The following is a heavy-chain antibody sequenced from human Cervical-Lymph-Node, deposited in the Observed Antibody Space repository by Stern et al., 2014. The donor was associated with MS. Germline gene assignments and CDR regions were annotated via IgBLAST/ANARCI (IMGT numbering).Heavy chain of an antibody. CDR3: AQWEWQLPTI. D-gene: IGHD4-23*01. CDR1: GFSLHSEGVG. J-gene: IGHJ4*02. CDR2: IYWDHET. Sequence: QVTLRESGPTLVKPTQTLTLTCNFSGFSLHSEGVGVNWIRQPPGKALEWLSLIYWDHETRYGPSLEGRLNITKGTSDSQVVLTLTNMQPSDTATYFCAQWEWQLPTIWGPGALVLVSS. V-gene: IGHV2-5*09.